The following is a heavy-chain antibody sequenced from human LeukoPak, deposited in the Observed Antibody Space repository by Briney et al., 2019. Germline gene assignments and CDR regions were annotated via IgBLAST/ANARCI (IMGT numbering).Heavy chain of an antibody. CDR1: GYSFTSYW. D-gene: IGHD6-19*01. CDR3: ASTLMAGTDNYWFDP. J-gene: IGHJ5*02. CDR2: IYPGDSDT. Sequence: GESLKISCKGSGYSFTSYWIGWVRQMPGKGLEWMGIIYPGDSDTRYSSSFQGQVTISADKSISTAYLQWSSLKASDTAMYYCASTLMAGTDNYWFDPWGQGTLVTVSS. V-gene: IGHV5-51*01.